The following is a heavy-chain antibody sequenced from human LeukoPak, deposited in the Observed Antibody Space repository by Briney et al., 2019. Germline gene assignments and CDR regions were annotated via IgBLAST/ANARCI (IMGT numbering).Heavy chain of an antibody. Sequence: SETLSLTCTVSGGSISSSSYYWGWIRQPPGKGLEWIGSIYYSGSTYYNPSLKSRVTISIDTSKNQFSLKLRSVTAADTAVYYCARDLRRVGATYSDAFDIWGQGTMVTVSS. J-gene: IGHJ3*02. V-gene: IGHV4-39*07. CDR3: ARDLRRVGATYSDAFDI. CDR2: IYYSGST. D-gene: IGHD1-26*01. CDR1: GGSISSSSYY.